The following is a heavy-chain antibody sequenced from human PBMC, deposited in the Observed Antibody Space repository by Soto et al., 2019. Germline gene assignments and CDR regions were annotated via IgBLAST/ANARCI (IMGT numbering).Heavy chain of an antibody. D-gene: IGHD3-22*01. J-gene: IGHJ4*02. Sequence: ASVKVSCKASGYTFSSFDIHWVRQAPGQGLEWMGWISAYNGNTNYAQKLQGRVTMTTDTSTSTAYMELSSLRSEDTAVYYCAETLVVPFDYWGQGTLVTVSS. V-gene: IGHV1-18*01. CDR1: GYTFSSFD. CDR3: AETLVVPFDY. CDR2: ISAYNGNT.